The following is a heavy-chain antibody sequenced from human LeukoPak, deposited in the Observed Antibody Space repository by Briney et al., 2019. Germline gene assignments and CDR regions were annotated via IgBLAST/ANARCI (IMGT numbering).Heavy chain of an antibody. CDR2: IRYDGSNK. CDR1: GFTFSSYG. J-gene: IGHJ4*02. Sequence: QPGRSLRLSCAASGFTFSSYGMNWVRQAPGKGLEWLAFIRYDGSNKYYADSVKGRFTISKDNSKNTLYLQMNSLRAEDTAVYYCAKDNQLLSGAFDYWGQGTLVTVSS. CDR3: AKDNQLLSGAFDY. D-gene: IGHD2-2*01. V-gene: IGHV3-30*02.